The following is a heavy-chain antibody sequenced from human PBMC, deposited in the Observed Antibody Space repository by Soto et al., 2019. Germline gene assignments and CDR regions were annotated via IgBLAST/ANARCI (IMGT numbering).Heavy chain of an antibody. V-gene: IGHV1-69*06. J-gene: IGHJ5*02. Sequence: ASVKVSCKASGGTFSSYAISWVRQAPGQGLEWMGGIIPIFGTANYAQKFQGRVTITADKSTSTAYMELSSLRSEDTAVYYCARDLTQYYDFWSGPGPWGQGTLVTVPS. CDR3: ARDLTQYYDFWSGPGP. CDR1: GGTFSSYA. CDR2: IIPIFGTA. D-gene: IGHD3-3*01.